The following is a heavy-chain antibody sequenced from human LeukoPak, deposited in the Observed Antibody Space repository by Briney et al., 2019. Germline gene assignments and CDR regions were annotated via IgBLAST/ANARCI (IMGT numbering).Heavy chain of an antibody. CDR2: IYYSGST. CDR1: GGSISSSSYY. D-gene: IGHD3-3*02. Sequence: PSETLSLTCTVSGGSISSSSYYWGWIRQPPGKGLEWIGSIYYSGSTYYNPSLKSRVTISVDTSKNQFSLKLSSVTAADTAVYYCARDSSRAPFLAGDLVAFDIWGQGTMVTVSS. J-gene: IGHJ3*02. V-gene: IGHV4-39*07. CDR3: ARDSSRAPFLAGDLVAFDI.